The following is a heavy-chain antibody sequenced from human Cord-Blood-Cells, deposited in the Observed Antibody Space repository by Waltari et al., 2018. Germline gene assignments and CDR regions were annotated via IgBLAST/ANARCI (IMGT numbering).Heavy chain of an antibody. J-gene: IGHJ4*02. V-gene: IGHV1-8*03. D-gene: IGHD6-13*01. CDR3: AIAASDY. CDR2: MNPKSGNT. CDR1: GAPFTRND. Sequence: QVQLVQSGAEAKKLGASVKVSCMVSGAPFTRNDINWVRQAIGQGLEWMGWMNPKSGNTGYAQKFQGRITITRNTSISTAYMELSSLRSEDTAVYYCAIAASDYWGQGTLVTVSS.